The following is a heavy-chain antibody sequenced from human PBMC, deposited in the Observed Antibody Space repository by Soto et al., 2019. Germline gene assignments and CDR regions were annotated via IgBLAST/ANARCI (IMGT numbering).Heavy chain of an antibody. CDR3: ASADYYDRSGYFLPCGY. V-gene: IGHV1-8*01. Sequence: QVQLVQSGAEVKKPGASVKVSCKASGYTFTSYDINWVRQATGQGLEWMGWMNPNSGNTGYAQKFQGRVTMTRNTSISTAYMELSSLRSEDTAVYHCASADYYDRSGYFLPCGYWGQGTLVTVSS. CDR2: MNPNSGNT. CDR1: GYTFTSYD. D-gene: IGHD3-22*01. J-gene: IGHJ4*02.